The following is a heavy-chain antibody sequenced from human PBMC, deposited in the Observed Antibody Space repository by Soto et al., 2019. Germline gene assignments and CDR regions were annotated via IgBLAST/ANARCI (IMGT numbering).Heavy chain of an antibody. CDR3: ARARYGDY. J-gene: IGHJ4*02. V-gene: IGHV1-18*01. CDR2: ISAHNGNT. Sequence: QVHLVQSGAEMKKPGASVKDSCKGSGYAFTTYGITWVRQAPGQGLERMGWISAHNGNTNYAQKLQGRVTVNRETSSSTAYMQLRSLRSDDTAVYYCARARYGDYWGQGDLVTVSS. CDR1: GYAFTTYG. D-gene: IGHD1-1*01.